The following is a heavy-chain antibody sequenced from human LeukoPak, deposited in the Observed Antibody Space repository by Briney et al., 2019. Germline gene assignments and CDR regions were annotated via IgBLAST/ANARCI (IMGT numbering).Heavy chain of an antibody. CDR1: GFTFSSYA. V-gene: IGHV3-23*01. Sequence: GGSLRLSCAASGFTFSSYAMSWVRQAPGKGLEWVSAISGSGGSTYYADSVKGRFTISRDNSKNTLYLQMNSLRAEDMAVYYCAKDLYYYDSSGYWYYYGMDVWGQGTTVTVSS. D-gene: IGHD3-22*01. J-gene: IGHJ6*02. CDR3: AKDLYYYDSSGYWYYYGMDV. CDR2: ISGSGGST.